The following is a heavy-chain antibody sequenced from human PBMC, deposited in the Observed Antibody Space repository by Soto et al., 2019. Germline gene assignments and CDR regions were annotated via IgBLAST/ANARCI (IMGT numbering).Heavy chain of an antibody. V-gene: IGHV1-18*01. CDR3: ATTEERITIFGVVTPTWYFDY. Sequence: ASVKVSCKASGYTFTSYGISWVRQAPGQGLEWMGWISAYNGNTNYAQKLQGRVTMTTDTATSTAYMELRSLRSDDTAVYYSATTEERITIFGVVTPTWYFDYWGQGTLVTVSS. CDR1: GYTFTSYG. D-gene: IGHD3-3*01. J-gene: IGHJ4*02. CDR2: ISAYNGNT.